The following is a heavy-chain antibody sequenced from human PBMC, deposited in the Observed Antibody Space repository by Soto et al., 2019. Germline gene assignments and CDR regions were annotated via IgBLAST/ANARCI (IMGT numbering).Heavy chain of an antibody. J-gene: IGHJ6*02. CDR1: GFTFSSYS. CDR2: ISSSSSYI. V-gene: IGHV3-21*01. Sequence: GGSLRLSCAASGFTFSSYSMNWVRQAPGKGLEWVSSISSSSSYIYYADSVKGRFTISRDNAKNSLYLQMNSLRAEDTAVYYCARGVYCSGGSCYYYGMDVWGQGTTVTV. D-gene: IGHD2-15*01. CDR3: ARGVYCSGGSCYYYGMDV.